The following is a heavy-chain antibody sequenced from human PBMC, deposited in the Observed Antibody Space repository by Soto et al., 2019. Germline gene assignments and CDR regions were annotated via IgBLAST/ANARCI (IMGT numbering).Heavy chain of an antibody. CDR2: IYYSGST. D-gene: IGHD3-22*01. CDR1: GGSISSSSYY. J-gene: IGHJ4*02. CDR3: ARLEDYYDSSGLVDY. V-gene: IGHV4-39*01. Sequence: QLQLQESGPGLVKPSETLSLTCTVSGGSISSSSYYWGWIRQPPGKGLEWIGSIYYSGSTYYNPSLKSRVTISVDTSKNQFSLKLSSATAADTAVYYCARLEDYYDSSGLVDYWGQGTLVTVSS.